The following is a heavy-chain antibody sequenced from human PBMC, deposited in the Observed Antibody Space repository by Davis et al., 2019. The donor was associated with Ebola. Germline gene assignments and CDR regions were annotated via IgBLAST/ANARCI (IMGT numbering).Heavy chain of an antibody. J-gene: IGHJ4*02. Sequence: GESLKISCAASGFTFSSYSMNWVRQAPGKGLEWVAVISYDGSNKYYADSVKGRFTISRDNSKNTLYLQMNSLRAEDTAVYYCARGKEYGGPTDYWGQGTLVTISS. D-gene: IGHD4-23*01. CDR1: GFTFSSYS. CDR2: ISYDGSNK. V-gene: IGHV3-30*03. CDR3: ARGKEYGGPTDY.